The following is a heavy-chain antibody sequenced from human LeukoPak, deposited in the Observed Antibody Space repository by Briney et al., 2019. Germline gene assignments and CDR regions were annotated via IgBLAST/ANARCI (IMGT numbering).Heavy chain of an antibody. D-gene: IGHD6-13*01. V-gene: IGHV1-2*06. CDR3: ARVIAQQLVPFDY. J-gene: IGHJ4*02. CDR1: GYTFTGYY. CDR2: INPNSGGT. Sequence: PEASVKVSCKASGYTFTGYYMHWVRQAPGQGVEWMGRINPNSGGTNYAQKFQGRVTMTRDTSISTAYMELSRLRSDDTAVYYCARVIAQQLVPFDYWGQGTLVTVSS.